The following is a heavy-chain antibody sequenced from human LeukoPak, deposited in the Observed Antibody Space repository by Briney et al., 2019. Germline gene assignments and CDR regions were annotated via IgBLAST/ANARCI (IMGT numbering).Heavy chain of an antibody. CDR3: ARDQGHYGDYEGYFDY. D-gene: IGHD4-17*01. Sequence: SETLSPTCTVSGGSISSYYWSWIRQPAGKGLEWIGRIYTSGSTNHNPSLKSRVTMSVDTSKNQFSLKLSSVTAADTAVYYCARDQGHYGDYEGYFDYWGQGTLVTVSS. J-gene: IGHJ4*02. CDR1: GGSISSYY. CDR2: IYTSGST. V-gene: IGHV4-4*07.